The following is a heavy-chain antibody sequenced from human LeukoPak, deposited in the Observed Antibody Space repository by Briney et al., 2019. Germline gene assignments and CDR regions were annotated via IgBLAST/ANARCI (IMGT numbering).Heavy chain of an antibody. J-gene: IGHJ4*02. D-gene: IGHD2-2*01. CDR2: ISAYNGNT. Sequence: GASVKVSCKASGYTFTSYAMHWVRQAPGQRLEWMGWISAYNGNTNYAQKLQGRVTMTTDTSTSTAYMELRSLRSDDTAVYYCARDPSASIVVVPAANDYWGQGTLVTVSS. CDR3: ARDPSASIVVVPAANDY. V-gene: IGHV1-18*01. CDR1: GYTFTSYA.